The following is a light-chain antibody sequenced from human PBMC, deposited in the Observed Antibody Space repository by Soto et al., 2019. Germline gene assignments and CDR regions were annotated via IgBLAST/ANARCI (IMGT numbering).Light chain of an antibody. Sequence: QPVLTQPPSVSGAPGQRVTISCTGSSSNIGAGYDVHWYQHLPGTAPKLLIYGNTNRPSGVPDRFSGSKSGTSASLAITGLQADDEADYYCQSCDSGLTVVFGGGTKVTVL. CDR1: SSNIGAGYD. CDR3: QSCDSGLTVV. J-gene: IGLJ3*02. V-gene: IGLV1-40*01. CDR2: GNT.